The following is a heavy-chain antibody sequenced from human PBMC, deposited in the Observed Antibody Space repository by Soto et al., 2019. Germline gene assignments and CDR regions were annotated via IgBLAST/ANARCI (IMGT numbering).Heavy chain of an antibody. V-gene: IGHV4-4*02. J-gene: IGHJ6*03. CDR3: ARAIVVVPATYDYYYYMDV. D-gene: IGHD2-2*01. CDR2: IYHSGST. Sequence: PSETLSLTCAVSSGSISSSNWWGWVRQPPGKGLEWIGEIYHSGSTNYNPSLKSRVTISVDKSKNQFSLKLSSVTAADTAVYYCARAIVVVPATYDYYYYMDVWGKGTTVTVSS. CDR1: SGSISSSNW.